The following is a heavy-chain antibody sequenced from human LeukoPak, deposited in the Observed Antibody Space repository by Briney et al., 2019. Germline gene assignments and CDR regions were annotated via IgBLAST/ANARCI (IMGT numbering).Heavy chain of an antibody. V-gene: IGHV3-23*01. J-gene: IGHJ4*02. CDR2: IFGSGGSP. CDR1: GFTFGSHA. Sequence: GGSLRLSCEASGFTFGSHAMYWVRQAPGKGLEWVAGIFGSGGSPHYADCVKGRFTISRDNSRNTVYLQINSLRAEDTAVYYCGKTTVGYSSGQKPAWPVDYWGQGTLVTVSS. D-gene: IGHD5-18*01. CDR3: GKTTVGYSSGQKPAWPVDY.